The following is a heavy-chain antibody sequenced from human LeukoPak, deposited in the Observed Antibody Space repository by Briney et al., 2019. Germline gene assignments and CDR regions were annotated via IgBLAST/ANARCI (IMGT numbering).Heavy chain of an antibody. J-gene: IGHJ5*02. Sequence: GGSLRLSCAASGFTFSSYAMSWVRQAPGNGLEWVSAISGSGGSTYYADSVKGRFTISRDNSKNTLFLQMNSLRAEDTAVYYCARSGIAASWFDPWGQGTLVTVSS. CDR2: ISGSGGST. V-gene: IGHV3-23*01. CDR1: GFTFSSYA. CDR3: ARSGIAASWFDP. D-gene: IGHD6-13*01.